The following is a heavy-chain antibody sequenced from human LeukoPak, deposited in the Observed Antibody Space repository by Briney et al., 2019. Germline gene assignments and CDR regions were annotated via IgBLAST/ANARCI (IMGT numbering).Heavy chain of an antibody. V-gene: IGHV4-30-4*08. D-gene: IGHD3-10*01. CDR2: IYYSGST. CDR1: GGSISSGDYY. J-gene: IGHJ5*02. CDR3: ARALHITMVRGVITNWFDP. Sequence: SQTLSLTCTVSGGSISSGDYYWSWIRQPPGKGLEWIGYIYYSGSTNYNPSLKSRVTISVDTSKNQFSLKLSSVTAADTAVYYCARALHITMVRGVITNWFDPWGQGTLVTVSS.